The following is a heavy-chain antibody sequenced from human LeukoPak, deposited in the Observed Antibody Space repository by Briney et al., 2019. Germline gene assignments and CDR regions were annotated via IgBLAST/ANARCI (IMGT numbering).Heavy chain of an antibody. CDR1: GGSISSSTYY. V-gene: IGHV4-39*07. CDR2: IYYSGST. CDR3: ARVRAYYMDV. J-gene: IGHJ6*03. Sequence: SETLSLTCTVSGGSISSSTYYWGWIRQPPGKGLEWIGSIYYSGSTYYSPSLKSRVTISVDTSKNQFSLKLSSVTAADTAVYYCARVRAYYMDVWGKGTTVTVSS.